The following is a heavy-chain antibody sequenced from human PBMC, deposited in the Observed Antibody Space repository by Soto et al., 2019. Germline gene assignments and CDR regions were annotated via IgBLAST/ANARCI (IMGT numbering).Heavy chain of an antibody. J-gene: IGHJ4*02. D-gene: IGHD6-6*01. CDR2: ISGSGGST. Sequence: EVQLLESGGGLVQPGGSLRLSCAASGFTFSSYAMSWVRQAPGKGLEWVSAISGSGGSTYYADSVKGRFTISRDNSMNTLYLQMTSLRAEDTAVYYCAKVYSSSSGPGGYWGQGTLVTVSS. CDR3: AKVYSSSSGPGGY. CDR1: GFTFSSYA. V-gene: IGHV3-23*01.